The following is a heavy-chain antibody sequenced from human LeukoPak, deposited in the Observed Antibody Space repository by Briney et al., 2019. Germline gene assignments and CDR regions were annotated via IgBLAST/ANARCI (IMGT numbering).Heavy chain of an antibody. V-gene: IGHV3-21*01. CDR2: ISSDSSYI. J-gene: IGHJ4*02. CDR1: GFTFSSYS. CDR3: ARDGVQDY. D-gene: IGHD1-1*01. Sequence: PGGSLRLSCAASGFTFSSYSMNWVRQAPEKGLEWVSSISSDSSYIYYADSVKGRFTISRDNAKNSLFLQMNSLRAEDTAVYYCARDGVQDYWGQGTLVTVSS.